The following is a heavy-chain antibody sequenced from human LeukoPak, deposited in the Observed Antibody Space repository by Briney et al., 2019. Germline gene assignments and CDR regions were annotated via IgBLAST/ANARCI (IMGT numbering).Heavy chain of an antibody. CDR3: ARTGLGSVVVS. J-gene: IGHJ5*02. V-gene: IGHV3-53*04. D-gene: IGHD2-21*01. CDR1: GFSVSSNY. CDR2: IYSGGST. Sequence: GGSLRLSCAASGFSVSSNYMSWVRQAPGKGLEWVSVIYSGGSTYYADSVKGRFTISRHNSKNTLYLQMNSLRAEDTAVYYCARTGLGSVVVSWGQGTLVTVSS.